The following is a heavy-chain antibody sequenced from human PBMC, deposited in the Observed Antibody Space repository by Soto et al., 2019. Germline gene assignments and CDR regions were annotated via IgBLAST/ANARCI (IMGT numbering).Heavy chain of an antibody. Sequence: SETLSLTCAVYGGSFSGYYWSWIRQPPGKGLEWIGEINHSGSTNYNPSLKSRVTISVDTSKNQFSLKLSSVTAADTAVYYCARDRYYYGSGSYYRLPYYYMDVWGKGTTVTVSS. CDR3: ARDRYYYGSGSYYRLPYYYMDV. D-gene: IGHD3-10*01. V-gene: IGHV4-34*01. CDR1: GGSFSGYY. J-gene: IGHJ6*03. CDR2: INHSGST.